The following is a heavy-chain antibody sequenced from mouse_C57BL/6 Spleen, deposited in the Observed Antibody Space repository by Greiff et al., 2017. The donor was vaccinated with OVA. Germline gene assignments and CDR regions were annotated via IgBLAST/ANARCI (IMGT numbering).Heavy chain of an antibody. D-gene: IGHD2-4*01. CDR1: GYTFTSYW. Sequence: QVQLQQPGAELVMPGASVKLSCKASGYTFTSYWMHWVKQRPGQGLEWIGEIDPSDSYTNYTQNVKGKSTLTVDKSSSTAYMQLSSLTSEDSAVYYGARGDYDYGAWVAYWGQGTLVAVSA. V-gene: IGHV1-69*01. CDR2: IDPSDSYT. J-gene: IGHJ3*01. CDR3: ARGDYDYGAWVAY.